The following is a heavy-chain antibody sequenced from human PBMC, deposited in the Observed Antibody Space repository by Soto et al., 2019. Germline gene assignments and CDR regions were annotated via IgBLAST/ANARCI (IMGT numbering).Heavy chain of an antibody. J-gene: IGHJ4*02. CDR2: MDPNSGNT. CDR3: ARGRGWRDY. Sequence: QVQLVQSGAEVKKPGASVKVSCKASGYTFTNYDINWVRQAPGQGLEWMGWMDPNSGNTDYAQKFQGKVTITKNTPINTADLELGSLSSEDTAVYYCARGRGWRDYWGQGTLVTVSS. D-gene: IGHD6-19*01. V-gene: IGHV1-8*01. CDR1: GYTFTNYD.